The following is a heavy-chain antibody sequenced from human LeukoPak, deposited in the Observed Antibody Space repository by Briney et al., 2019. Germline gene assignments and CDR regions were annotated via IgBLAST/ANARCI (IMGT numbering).Heavy chain of an antibody. J-gene: IGHJ4*02. Sequence: SQTLSLTCTVSGGSISSGGYSWSWIRQHPGKGLEWIGYIYYSGSTYYNPSLKSRVTISVDTSKNQFSLKLSSVTAADTAVYYCARGRTVYSSSPQGEDYWGQGTLVTVSS. V-gene: IGHV4-31*03. D-gene: IGHD6-13*01. CDR3: ARGRTVYSSSPQGEDY. CDR2: IYYSGST. CDR1: GGSISSGGYS.